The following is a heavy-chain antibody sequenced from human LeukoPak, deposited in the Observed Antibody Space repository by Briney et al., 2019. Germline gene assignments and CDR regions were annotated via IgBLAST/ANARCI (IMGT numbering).Heavy chain of an antibody. CDR3: ARDDNGEYSDDAFDI. V-gene: IGHV4-4*07. D-gene: IGHD4/OR15-4a*01. J-gene: IGHJ3*02. CDR2: IHTRGGT. CDR1: GASTSSYY. Sequence: SETLSLTCSVSGASTSSYYWSWLRQPAGKGLEWIGRIHTRGGTEYNPSLKSPVTMSVDTSKNQFSLKLTSVTAADTAVYFCARDDNGEYSDDAFDIWGQGTLVTVSS.